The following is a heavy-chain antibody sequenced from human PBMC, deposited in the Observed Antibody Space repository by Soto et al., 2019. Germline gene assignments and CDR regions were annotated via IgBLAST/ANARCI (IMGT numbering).Heavy chain of an antibody. CDR3: ARDGATMLNYFDY. CDR1: GFTFSSYG. V-gene: IGHV3-33*01. CDR2: IWYDGSNK. D-gene: IGHD5-12*01. J-gene: IGHJ4*02. Sequence: GGSLRLSCAASGFTFSSYGMHWVRQAPGKGLEWVAAIWYDGSNKYYADSVKGRFTISRDNSKNTLYLQMNSLRAEDTAVYYCARDGATMLNYFDYWGQGTLVTVSS.